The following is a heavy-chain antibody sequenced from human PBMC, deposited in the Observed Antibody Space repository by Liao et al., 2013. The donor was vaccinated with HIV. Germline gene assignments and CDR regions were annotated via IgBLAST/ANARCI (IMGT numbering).Heavy chain of an antibody. CDR2: IYYSGST. Sequence: QVQLQESGPGLVKPSETLSLTCTVSGGSISRYYWSWIRQPPGKGLEWIGYIYYSGSTNSNPSLERRVTMSVDTSKNQFSLNLNSVTAADTAVYYCARKGVGIDAFDLWGQGTVVTVSS. CDR3: ARKGVGIDAFDL. CDR1: GGSISRYY. V-gene: IGHV4-59*12. J-gene: IGHJ3*01. D-gene: IGHD3-10*01.